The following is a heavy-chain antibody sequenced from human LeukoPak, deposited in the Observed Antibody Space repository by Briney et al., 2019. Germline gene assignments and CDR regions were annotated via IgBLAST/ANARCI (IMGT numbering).Heavy chain of an antibody. CDR1: GGSISSGGYY. D-gene: IGHD5-18*01. V-gene: IGHV4-30-2*01. CDR2: IYHSGST. Sequence: SQTLSLTCTVSGGSISSGGYYWSWIRQPPGKGLEWIGYIYHSGSTYYNPSLKSRVTISVDRSKNQFSLKLSSVTAADTAVYYCARSQIQLWSPFDYWGQGTLVTVSS. CDR3: ARSQIQLWSPFDY. J-gene: IGHJ4*02.